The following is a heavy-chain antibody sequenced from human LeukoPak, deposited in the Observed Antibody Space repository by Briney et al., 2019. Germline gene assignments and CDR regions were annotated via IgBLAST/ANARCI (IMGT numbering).Heavy chain of an antibody. D-gene: IGHD4-17*01. CDR1: GSTFSSYW. V-gene: IGHV3-7*01. CDR2: IKQDGSEK. CDR3: ARDRGDRLFDY. Sequence: PGGSLRLSCAASGSTFSSYWMSWVRQAPGKGLEWVANIKQDGSEKYYVDSVKGRFTISRDNAKNSLYLQMNSLRAEDTAVYYCARDRGDRLFDYWGQGTLVTVSS. J-gene: IGHJ4*02.